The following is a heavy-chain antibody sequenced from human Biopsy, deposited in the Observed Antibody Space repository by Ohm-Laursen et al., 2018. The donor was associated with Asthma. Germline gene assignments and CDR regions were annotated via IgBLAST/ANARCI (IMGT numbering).Heavy chain of an antibody. J-gene: IGHJ6*02. CDR2: INPNSGGT. D-gene: IGHD3-22*01. Sequence: ASVKVSCKASGYTFTGYYMHWVRQAPGQGLEWMGRINPNSGGTNYAQKFQGRVTMTRDTSISTAYMELSSLRSEDTAVYFCAGSGGNYGYYGLDVWGQGTTVTVSS. CDR3: AGSGGNYGYYGLDV. V-gene: IGHV1-2*06. CDR1: GYTFTGYY.